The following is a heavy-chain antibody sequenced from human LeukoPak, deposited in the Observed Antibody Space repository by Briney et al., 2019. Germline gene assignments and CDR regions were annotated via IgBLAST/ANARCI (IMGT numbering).Heavy chain of an antibody. CDR1: GGSISTSYY. V-gene: IGHV4-39*01. J-gene: IGHJ4*02. CDR2: ISYSGST. Sequence: SETLSLTCTVSGGSISTSYYWGWIRQPPGKGLEWIGSISYSGSTNYNPSLKSRVTISVDTSRNQFSLKLSSVTAADTAVYYCELRSVAATVSFDYWGQGTLVTVSS. D-gene: IGHD6-13*01. CDR3: ELRSVAATVSFDY.